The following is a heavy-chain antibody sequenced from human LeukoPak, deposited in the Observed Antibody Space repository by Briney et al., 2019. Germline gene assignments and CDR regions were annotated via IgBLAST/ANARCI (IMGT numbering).Heavy chain of an antibody. D-gene: IGHD3-10*01. CDR3: AGFFYGSGRPTQLDY. J-gene: IGHJ4*02. Sequence: GGSLRLSCAASGFTFSDYYMSWIRQAPGKGLEWVSYISSSGSTISYADSVKGRFTISRDNAKNSLYLQMNSLRAEDTAVYYCAGFFYGSGRPTQLDYWGQGTLVTVSS. CDR2: ISSSGSTI. V-gene: IGHV3-11*01. CDR1: GFTFSDYY.